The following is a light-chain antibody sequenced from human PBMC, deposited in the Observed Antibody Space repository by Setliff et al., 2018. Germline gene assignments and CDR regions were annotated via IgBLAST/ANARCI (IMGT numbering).Light chain of an antibody. J-gene: IGLJ1*01. Sequence: QSVLTQPRSVSGSPGQSVTISCTGTSSDVGVYNYVSWYQHHPGKAPKLMIYDVTTRPSGVPDRFSGSKSGNTASLTISGLQADDEADYYCCSYAAIPPDVFGTGTKVTGL. CDR2: DVT. CDR1: SSDVGVYNY. CDR3: CSYAAIPPDV. V-gene: IGLV2-11*01.